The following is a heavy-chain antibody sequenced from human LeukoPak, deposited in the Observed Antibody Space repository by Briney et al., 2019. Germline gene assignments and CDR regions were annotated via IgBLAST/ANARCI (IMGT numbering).Heavy chain of an antibody. V-gene: IGHV3-21*01. J-gene: IGHJ3*02. CDR2: ISPRGDIT. Sequence: PGGSLRLSCAGSGFTFSNYGMNWVRQAAGKGLEWVSGISPRGDITYYVDSVKGRFTISRDNAKNSLYLQMNSLRAEDTAVYYCARGLATHSAFDIWGQGTMVTVSS. CDR1: GFTFSNYG. CDR3: ARGLATHSAFDI.